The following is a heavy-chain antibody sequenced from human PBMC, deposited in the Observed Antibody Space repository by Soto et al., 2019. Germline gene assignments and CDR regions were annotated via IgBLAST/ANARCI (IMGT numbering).Heavy chain of an antibody. Sequence: GGSLRLSCAASGFTFTRYSMNWVRQAPGKGLEWVSSISSTTNYIYYGDSMKGRFTISRDNAKNSLYLEMNSLRAEDTAVYYCAKFHYGDCSGYPYYFDYWGQGTQVTVSS. D-gene: IGHD3-22*01. CDR2: ISSTTNYI. V-gene: IGHV3-21*04. J-gene: IGHJ4*02. CDR1: GFTFTRYS. CDR3: AKFHYGDCSGYPYYFDY.